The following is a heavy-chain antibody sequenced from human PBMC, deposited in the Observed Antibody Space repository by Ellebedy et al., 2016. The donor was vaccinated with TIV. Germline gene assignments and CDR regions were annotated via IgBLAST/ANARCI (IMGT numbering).Heavy chain of an antibody. CDR1: GFSLSTSGVG. CDR3: ARRLVSAGIDWYFDL. V-gene: IGHV2-5*02. J-gene: IGHJ2*01. Sequence: SGPTLVKPTQTLTLTCTFSGFSLSTSGVGVGWIRQPPGKALEWLALIYWDADRRYSPSLRNRLIIMKDTSKNQVVLTMTNMDPVDTATYYCARRLVSAGIDWYFDLWGRGTLVTVSS. CDR2: IYWDADR. D-gene: IGHD6-13*01.